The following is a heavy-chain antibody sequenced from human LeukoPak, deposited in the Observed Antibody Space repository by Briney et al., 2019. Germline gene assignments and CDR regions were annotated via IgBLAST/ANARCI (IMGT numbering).Heavy chain of an antibody. CDR2: ISSSSSTI. CDR3: AGLVKAMVTGGADY. V-gene: IGHV3-48*01. CDR1: GFTFSSYS. Sequence: GGSLRLSCAASGFTFSSYSMNWVRQAPGKGLEWVSYISSSSSTIYYADSVKGRFTISRDNAKNSLYLQMNSLRAEDTAVYYCAGLVKAMVTGGADYWGQGTVVTVSS. D-gene: IGHD5-18*01. J-gene: IGHJ4*02.